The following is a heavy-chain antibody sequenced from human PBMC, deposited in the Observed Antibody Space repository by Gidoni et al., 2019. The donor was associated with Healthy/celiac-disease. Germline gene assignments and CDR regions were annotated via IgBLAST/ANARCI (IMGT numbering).Heavy chain of an antibody. V-gene: IGHV3-23*01. J-gene: IGHJ6*02. D-gene: IGHD6-13*01. CDR2: ISGRGGST. CDR3: AKEASAAAGLMDV. CDR1: GFTFRSYA. Sequence: EVQLLESGGGLLQPGGSLRLSCAASGFTFRSYAMRWVRQAPGKGLGGVSAISGRGGSTYYADSVKCRFTISRDNAKNTLYLQMNGLRAEDTAVYYCAKEASAAAGLMDVWGQGTTVTVSS.